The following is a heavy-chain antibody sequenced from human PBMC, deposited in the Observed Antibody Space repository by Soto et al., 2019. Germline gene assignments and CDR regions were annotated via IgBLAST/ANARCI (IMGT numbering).Heavy chain of an antibody. CDR2: ISLYSDGT. CDR3: ARVVPGAEAWFGP. CDR1: GYTFSNYG. J-gene: IGHJ5*02. V-gene: IGHV1-18*01. D-gene: IGHD2-2*01. Sequence: QVQLVQSGGEVKRPGASVKVSCKTSGYTFSNYGITWVRQAPGQPLEWLGWISLYSDGTNYAQKFQGRVSMTTDTSTTTAYMELRSLRDDDTAVYYCARVVPGAEAWFGPWGQGTLVTVSS.